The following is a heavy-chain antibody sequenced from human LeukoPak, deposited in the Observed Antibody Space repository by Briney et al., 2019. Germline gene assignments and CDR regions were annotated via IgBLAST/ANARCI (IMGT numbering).Heavy chain of an antibody. D-gene: IGHD3-10*01. CDR3: ARGSISYYYGSGSYFSWFDP. CDR1: GYTFTSYD. Sequence: ASVKVSCKASGYTFTSYDINWVRQATGQGLEWMGWTNPNSGNTGYAQKFQGRVTMTRNTSISTAYMELSSLRSEDTAVYYCARGSISYYYGSGSYFSWFDPWGQGTLVTVSS. J-gene: IGHJ5*02. V-gene: IGHV1-8*01. CDR2: TNPNSGNT.